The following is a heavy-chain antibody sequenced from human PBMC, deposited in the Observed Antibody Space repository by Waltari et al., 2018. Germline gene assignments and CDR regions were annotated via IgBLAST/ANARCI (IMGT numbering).Heavy chain of an antibody. CDR1: GLTVSSNY. Sequence: EVQLVESGGGLVQPGGSLRLPCAASGLTVSSNYMSWVRQAPGKGLEWVSFIYISGSTYYADSVKGRFTISRDNSKNTLYLQMTSLRAEDTAVYYCARDAGTVAAEGDYWGQGTLVTVSS. CDR2: IYISGST. J-gene: IGHJ4*02. D-gene: IGHD6-19*01. V-gene: IGHV3-66*01. CDR3: ARDAGTVAAEGDY.